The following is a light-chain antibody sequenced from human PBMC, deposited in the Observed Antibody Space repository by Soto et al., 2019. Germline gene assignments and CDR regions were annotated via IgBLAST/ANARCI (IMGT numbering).Light chain of an antibody. V-gene: IGKV3-20*01. CDR1: QFVSSTF. CDR2: ATS. Sequence: PGERATLSCRASQFVSSTFFAWYQQKPGQAPRLLIYATSTRATGIPDRFSGSVSGTDFNFTISRLEPEDFAVYYGQQYGSSPTTFGPGTKVHSK. CDR3: QQYGSSPTT. J-gene: IGKJ3*01.